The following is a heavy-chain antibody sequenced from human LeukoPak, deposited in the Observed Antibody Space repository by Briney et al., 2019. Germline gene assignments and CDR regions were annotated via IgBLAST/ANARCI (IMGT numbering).Heavy chain of an antibody. J-gene: IGHJ3*02. CDR3: ARDCSSTSCYFAFDI. V-gene: IGHV3-21*01. CDR2: ISSSSSYI. Sequence: KSGGSLRLSCAASGFTFSSYSMNWVRQAPGKGLEWVSSISSSSSYIYYADSVKGRFTISGDNAKNSLYLQMNSLRAEDTAVYYCARDCSSTSCYFAFDIWGQGTMVTVSS. D-gene: IGHD2-2*01. CDR1: GFTFSSYS.